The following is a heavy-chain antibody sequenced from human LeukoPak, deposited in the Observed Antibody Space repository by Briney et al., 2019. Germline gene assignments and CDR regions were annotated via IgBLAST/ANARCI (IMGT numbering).Heavy chain of an antibody. Sequence: VGSLRLSCAASGFTFTNFPMSWVRQAPGKGLEWVSGLSRGGAKTFYAPSVKGRFTIYSDDSKSTVFLHMKRLRVEDSAMYYCAKDIGHFDPWGQGTLVIVSS. CDR3: AKDIGHFDP. J-gene: IGHJ5*02. CDR2: LSRGGAKT. D-gene: IGHD3-3*02. V-gene: IGHV3-23*01. CDR1: GFTFTNFP.